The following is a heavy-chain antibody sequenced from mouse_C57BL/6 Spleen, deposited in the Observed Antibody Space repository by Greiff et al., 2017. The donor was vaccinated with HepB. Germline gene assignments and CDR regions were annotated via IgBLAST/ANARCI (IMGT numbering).Heavy chain of an antibody. D-gene: IGHD1-2*01. CDR2: ISSGSSTF. CDR3: ARSLGAY. V-gene: IGHV5-17*01. CDR1: GFTFSDYG. Sequence: EVNVVESGGGLVKPGGSLKLSCAASGFTFSDYGMHWVRQAPEKGLEWVAYISSGSSTFYYADTVKGRFTISRDNAKNTLFLQMTSLRSEDTAMYYCARSLGAYWGQGTLVTVSA. J-gene: IGHJ3*01.